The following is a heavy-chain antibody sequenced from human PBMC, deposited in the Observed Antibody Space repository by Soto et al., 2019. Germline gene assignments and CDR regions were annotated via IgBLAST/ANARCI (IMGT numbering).Heavy chain of an antibody. Sequence: EVQLVESGGGLVQPGGSLRLSCAASGFTVSSNYMSWVRQAPGKGLELVSVIYSGGSTYYADSVKGRYTISRDNSKNTLYLQMNSRRAEDTAVYYRVVAARYYYYMDVWGKGTTVTVSS. V-gene: IGHV3-66*01. CDR1: GFTVSSNY. CDR3: VVAARYYYYMDV. D-gene: IGHD6-6*01. CDR2: IYSGGST. J-gene: IGHJ6*03.